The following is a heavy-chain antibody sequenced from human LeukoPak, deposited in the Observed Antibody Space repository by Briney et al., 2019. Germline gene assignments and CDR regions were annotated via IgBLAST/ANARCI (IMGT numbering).Heavy chain of an antibody. J-gene: IGHJ4*02. Sequence: ASVKVSCKASGYTFTSYYMHWVRQAPGQGLEWMGIINPSGGSTSYAQKFQGRVTMTRDTSTSTVYMELSGLRSEDTAVYYCARDSPISGSYYGGLGYWGQGTLVTVSS. V-gene: IGHV1-46*01. CDR1: GYTFTSYY. D-gene: IGHD1-26*01. CDR2: INPSGGST. CDR3: ARDSPISGSYYGGLGY.